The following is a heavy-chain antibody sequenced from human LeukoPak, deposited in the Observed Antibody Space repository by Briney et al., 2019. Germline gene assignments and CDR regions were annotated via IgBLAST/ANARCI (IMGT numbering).Heavy chain of an antibody. CDR1: GYSISSGYY. V-gene: IGHV4-38-2*02. CDR2: IYHSGST. CDR3: AREGNSPLDAFDI. J-gene: IGHJ3*02. Sequence: SETLSLTCTVSGYSISSGYYWGWIRQPPGKGLEWIGSIYHSGSTYYNPSLKSRVTISVDTSKNQFSLKLSSVTAADTAVYYCAREGNSPLDAFDIWGQGTMVTVSS. D-gene: IGHD2-21*01.